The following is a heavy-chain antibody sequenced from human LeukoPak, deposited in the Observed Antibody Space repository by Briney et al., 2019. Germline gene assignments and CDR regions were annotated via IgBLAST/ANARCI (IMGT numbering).Heavy chain of an antibody. Sequence: KASETLSLTCTVSGGSISSYYWSWIRQPPGKGLEWIGYIYYSGSTNYNPSLKSRVTISVDTSKNQFSLKLSSVTAADTAVYYCARGPRTVTKYSTRNKYYFDYWGQGTLVTVSS. CDR1: GGSISSYY. CDR2: IYYSGST. V-gene: IGHV4-59*01. CDR3: ARGPRTVTKYSTRNKYYFDY. J-gene: IGHJ4*02. D-gene: IGHD4-17*01.